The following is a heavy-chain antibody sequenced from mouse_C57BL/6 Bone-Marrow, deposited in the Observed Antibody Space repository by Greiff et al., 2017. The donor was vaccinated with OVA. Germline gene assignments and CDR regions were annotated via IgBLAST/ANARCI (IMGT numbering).Heavy chain of an antibody. Sequence: QVQLKESGAELVKPGASVKMSCKASGYTFTSYWITWVKQRPGQGLEWIGDIYPGSGSTNYNEKFKSKATLTVDTSSSTAYMQLSSLTSEDSAVYYCARGWLRRGYFDYWGQGTTLTVSS. CDR1: GYTFTSYW. CDR2: IYPGSGST. D-gene: IGHD2-2*01. J-gene: IGHJ2*01. CDR3: ARGWLRRGYFDY. V-gene: IGHV1-55*01.